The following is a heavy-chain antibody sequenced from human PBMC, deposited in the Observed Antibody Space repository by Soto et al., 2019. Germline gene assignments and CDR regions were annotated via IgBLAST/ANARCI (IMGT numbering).Heavy chain of an antibody. V-gene: IGHV4-39*01. Sequence: SETLSLTCTVSGGSISSSSYYWGWIRQPPGKGLEWIGSIYYSGSTYYNPSLKSRVTISVDTSKNQFSLKLSSVTAADTAVYYCARHLWGYYYPYYYGMDVWGQGTTVTVSS. CDR2: IYYSGST. CDR3: ARHLWGYYYPYYYGMDV. CDR1: GGSISSSSYY. D-gene: IGHD3-22*01. J-gene: IGHJ6*02.